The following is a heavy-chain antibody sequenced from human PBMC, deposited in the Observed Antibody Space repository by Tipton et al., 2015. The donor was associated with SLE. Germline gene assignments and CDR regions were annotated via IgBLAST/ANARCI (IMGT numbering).Heavy chain of an antibody. CDR2: VNHSGST. V-gene: IGHV4-34*01. CDR3: ARDGKGQWPVDY. CDR1: GGSFTTHY. J-gene: IGHJ4*02. D-gene: IGHD6-19*01. Sequence: LRLSCAVYGGSFTTHYWSWIRQPPGKGLEWIGEVNHSGSTNYNPSLKSRVTISVDTSNNQFSLKLSSVTAADTAVYYCARDGKGQWPVDYWGQGTLVTVSS.